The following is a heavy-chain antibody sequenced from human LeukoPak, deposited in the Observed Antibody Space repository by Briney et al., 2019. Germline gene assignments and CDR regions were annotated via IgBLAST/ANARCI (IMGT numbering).Heavy chain of an antibody. D-gene: IGHD4-11*01. CDR3: AKDESDDYRTYYYGMDV. CDR1: GFTFSSFA. Sequence: GGSLRLSCAASGFTFSSFAMTWVRQAPGKGLEWVSSITAGSGSTFYAESVKGRFTISRDNSKNTLYLQMSSLIAEDTAIYYCAKDESDDYRTYYYGMDVWGQGTTVTVSS. J-gene: IGHJ6*02. V-gene: IGHV3-23*01. CDR2: ITAGSGST.